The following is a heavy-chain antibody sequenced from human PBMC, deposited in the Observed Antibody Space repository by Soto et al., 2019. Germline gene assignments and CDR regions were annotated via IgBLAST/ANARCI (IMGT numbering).Heavy chain of an antibody. CDR2: IWYDGSNK. CDR3: ARDPGGYCSSTSCYEDYYYMDV. CDR1: GFTFSSYG. Sequence: QVQLVESGGGVVQPGRSLRLSCAASGFTFSSYGMHWVRQAPGKGLEWVAVIWYDGSNKYYADSVKGRFTISRDNSKNTLYLQMNSLRAEDTAVYYCARDPGGYCSSTSCYEDYYYMDVWGKGTTVTVSS. J-gene: IGHJ6*03. D-gene: IGHD2-2*01. V-gene: IGHV3-33*01.